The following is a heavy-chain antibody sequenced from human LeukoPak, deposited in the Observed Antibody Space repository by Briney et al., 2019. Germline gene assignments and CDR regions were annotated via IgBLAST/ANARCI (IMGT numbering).Heavy chain of an antibody. CDR3: AKAGYSYGYLDY. V-gene: IGHV3-30*02. CDR1: GFTFSSYG. D-gene: IGHD5-18*01. Sequence: GGSLRLSCAASGFTFSSYGMHWVRQAPGKGLEWVAFIRYDGSNKYYADSVKGRFTISRDNSKNTLYLQMNSLRAEDTAVYCCAKAGYSYGYLDYWGQGTLVTVSS. CDR2: IRYDGSNK. J-gene: IGHJ4*02.